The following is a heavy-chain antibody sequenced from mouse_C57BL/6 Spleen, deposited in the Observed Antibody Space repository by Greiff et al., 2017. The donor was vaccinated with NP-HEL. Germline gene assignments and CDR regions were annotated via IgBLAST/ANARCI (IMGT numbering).Heavy chain of an antibody. V-gene: IGHV2-6*03. CDR3: AIATDYAMDY. D-gene: IGHD1-1*01. J-gene: IGHJ4*01. Sequence: VKLMESGPGLVAPSQSLSITCTVPGFPLTSYGVHWVRQPPGKGLEWLVVIWSDGSTTYNSAPKSRLSISKDNSKSQVFLKMNSLQTDDTAMYYCAIATDYAMDYWGQGTSVTVSS. CDR1: GFPLTSYG. CDR2: IWSDGST.